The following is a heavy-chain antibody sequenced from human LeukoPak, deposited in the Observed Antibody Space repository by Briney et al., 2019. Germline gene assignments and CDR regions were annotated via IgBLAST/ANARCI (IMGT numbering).Heavy chain of an antibody. CDR2: ISVYNGNT. V-gene: IGHV1-18*01. D-gene: IGHD2-15*01. CDR1: GYIFTSYG. CDR3: ARDHYMVIAAAYSHYYYGMDV. J-gene: IGHJ6*02. Sequence: ASVTVSCKASGYIFTSYGISWVRQAPGQGLEWMGWISVYNGNTNYPQRLQGRVTMTTDTSTTTAYMELRSLRSDDTAVYYCARDHYMVIAAAYSHYYYGMDVRGQGTTVTVSS.